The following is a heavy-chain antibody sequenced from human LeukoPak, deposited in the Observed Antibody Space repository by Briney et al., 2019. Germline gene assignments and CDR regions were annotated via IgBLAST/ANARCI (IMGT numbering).Heavy chain of an antibody. J-gene: IGHJ6*03. CDR3: ARTNYYYYYMDV. V-gene: IGHV3-48*04. CDR2: ISWNSGSI. Sequence: GGSLRLSCAASGFTFSSYSMNWVRQAPGKGLEWVSGISWNSGSIGYADSVKGRFTISRDNAKNSLYLQMNSLRAEDTAVYYCARTNYYYYYMDVWGKGTTVTISS. CDR1: GFTFSSYS.